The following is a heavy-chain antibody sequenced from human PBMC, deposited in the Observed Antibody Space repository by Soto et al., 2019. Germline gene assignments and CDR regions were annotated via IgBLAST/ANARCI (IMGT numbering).Heavy chain of an antibody. CDR2: ISSSSSTI. CDR3: ARAFNYDFWSGYYY. J-gene: IGHJ4*02. CDR1: GFTFSSYS. Sequence: EVQLVESGGGLVQPGGSLRLSCAASGFTFSSYSMNWVRQAPGKGLEWVSYISSSSSTIYYADCVKGRFTISRDNAKNSLYLQMNSLRAEDTAVYYCARAFNYDFWSGYYYWGQGTLVTVSS. V-gene: IGHV3-48*01. D-gene: IGHD3-3*01.